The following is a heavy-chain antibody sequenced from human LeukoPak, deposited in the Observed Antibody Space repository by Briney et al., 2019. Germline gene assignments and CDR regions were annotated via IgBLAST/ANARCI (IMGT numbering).Heavy chain of an antibody. Sequence: ASVKVSCKVSGYTLSDLSMHWVRQAPGKGLEWMGSFALEDGEKVYAQKFQGRVTMSEDTSTDTAYMELSSLRSEDTAVYCCATAFAGNLVDDWGQGTLVTVSS. CDR3: ATAFAGNLVDD. J-gene: IGHJ4*02. CDR2: FALEDGEK. V-gene: IGHV1-24*01. CDR1: GYTLSDLS. D-gene: IGHD1-14*01.